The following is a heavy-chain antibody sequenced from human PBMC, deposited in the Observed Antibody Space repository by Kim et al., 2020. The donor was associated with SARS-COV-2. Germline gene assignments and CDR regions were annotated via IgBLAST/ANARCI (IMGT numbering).Heavy chain of an antibody. V-gene: IGHV3-48*02. CDR2: IIDSSTTT. CDR3: ARDQTWGYFYGLDF. Sequence: GGSLRLSCEASGFAFSGFSMNWVRQSPGKGLEWLSYIIDSSTTTYYADSVRGRFTISRDNAKNSLFLEMNSLRDEDTALYYCARDQTWGYFYGLDFWGQGTTVSVSS. D-gene: IGHD3-16*01. J-gene: IGHJ6*02. CDR1: GFAFSGFS.